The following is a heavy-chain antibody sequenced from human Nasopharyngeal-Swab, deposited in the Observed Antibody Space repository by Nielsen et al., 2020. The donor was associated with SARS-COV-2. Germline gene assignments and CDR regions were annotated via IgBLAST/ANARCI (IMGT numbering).Heavy chain of an antibody. Sequence: SETLSLTCTVSGGSMRGYYWSWIRQPAGKGLEWIGLIYTSGSTDYNPSLKGRVTISVDTSKNQFSLKLNSVTAADTAVYYCARRETIVGSFDYWGQGTLVTVSS. J-gene: IGHJ4*02. V-gene: IGHV4-4*07. D-gene: IGHD1-26*01. CDR2: IYTSGST. CDR1: GGSMRGYY. CDR3: ARRETIVGSFDY.